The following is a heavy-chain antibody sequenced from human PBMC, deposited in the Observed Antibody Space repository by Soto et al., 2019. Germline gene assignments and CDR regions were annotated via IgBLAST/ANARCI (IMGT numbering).Heavy chain of an antibody. J-gene: IGHJ6*02. V-gene: IGHV2-5*02. CDR2: IYWDDAK. CDR3: VHSRCGGDCLQSYSSHYYYGMDI. Sequence: SGPTLVNPTQTLTLTCTFSGFSLSTSGVGVVWIRQPPGKALEWLALIYWDDAKRYSPSLKSRLTITKDTPKNQVVLTMTNMDPVDTATYYCVHSRCGGDCLQSYSSHYYYGMDIWGQGTTVTVSS. D-gene: IGHD2-21*02. CDR1: GFSLSTSGVG.